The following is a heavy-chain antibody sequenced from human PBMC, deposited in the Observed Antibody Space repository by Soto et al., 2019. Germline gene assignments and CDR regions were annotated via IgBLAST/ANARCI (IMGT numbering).Heavy chain of an antibody. CDR1: GFTFNKYG. J-gene: IGHJ6*02. D-gene: IGHD2-8*01. CDR2: ISYDGSNK. CDR3: AKGETNGSYDYGMDV. V-gene: IGHV3-30*18. Sequence: PGGSLRLSCAASGFTFNKYGMHWVRQVPGKGLEWLAVISYDGSNKYYADSVKGRFTISRDNSKNTLYLQLNTLRAEDTAVYYCAKGETNGSYDYGMDVWGQGTTVTVSS.